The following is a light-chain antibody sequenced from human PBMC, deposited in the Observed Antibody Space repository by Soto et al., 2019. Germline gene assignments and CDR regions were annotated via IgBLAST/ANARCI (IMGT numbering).Light chain of an antibody. V-gene: IGLV1-47*01. CDR2: RNN. Sequence: QLVLTQPPSASGTPGQRVTISCSGSSSNIGSNYVYWYQQLPGTAPKLLIYRNNQRPSGVPDRFSGSKSGTSASLAISGLRSEDEADYYCAAWDDSLSGPWVFGGGTKLNVL. CDR3: AAWDDSLSGPWV. J-gene: IGLJ3*02. CDR1: SSNIGSNY.